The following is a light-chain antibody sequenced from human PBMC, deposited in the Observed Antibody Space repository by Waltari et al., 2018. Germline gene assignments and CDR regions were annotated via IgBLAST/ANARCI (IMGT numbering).Light chain of an antibody. CDR1: ISNIGTNG. CDR2: YDS. CDR3: AVWDDSLNGVI. V-gene: IGLV1-36*01. J-gene: IGLJ2*01. Sequence: QPMLTQPPSVSEAPRQTVTISCSGSISNIGTNGVSWYQQFPGKAPKLLIYYDSVLPSGVSDRFSASKSGTSASLAISGLQSDDDADYYCAVWDDSLNGVIFGGGTRLTVL.